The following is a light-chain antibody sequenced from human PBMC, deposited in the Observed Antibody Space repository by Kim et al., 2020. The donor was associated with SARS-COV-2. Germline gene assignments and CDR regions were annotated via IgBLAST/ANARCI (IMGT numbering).Light chain of an antibody. J-gene: IGLJ2*01. Sequence: SVVPRQTASTTGSGDNLGNKYVCWYQQKPGQSPVLVIYQNTKRPSGIPGRFSGSNSGNTATLTISGTQTMDESDFYSQAWDGTTVVFGGGTQLTVL. CDR2: QNT. V-gene: IGLV3-1*01. CDR3: QAWDGTTVV. CDR1: NLGNKY.